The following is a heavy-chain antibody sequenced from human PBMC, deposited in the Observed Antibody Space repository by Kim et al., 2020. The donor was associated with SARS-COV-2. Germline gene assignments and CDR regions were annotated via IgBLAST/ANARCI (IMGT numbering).Heavy chain of an antibody. CDR1: GFTFGDYA. CDR3: TRFIVVVPAASLGYYGRDV. Sequence: GGSLRLSCTASGFTFGDYAMSWVRQAPGKGLEWVGFIRSKAYGGTTEYAASVKGRFTISRDDSKSIAYLQMNSLKTEDTAVYYCTRFIVVVPAASLGYYGRDVWGQGTTVTVSS. V-gene: IGHV3-49*04. CDR2: IRSKAYGGTT. J-gene: IGHJ6*02. D-gene: IGHD2-2*01.